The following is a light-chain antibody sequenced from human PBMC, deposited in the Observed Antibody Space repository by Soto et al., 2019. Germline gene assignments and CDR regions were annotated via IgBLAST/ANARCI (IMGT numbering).Light chain of an antibody. J-gene: IGKJ1*01. CDR2: DAS. CDR3: LRYNAFSQT. Sequence: IQLTQSPSTLYASVGDRVTITCRASQSMNSWLAWYQQKPGEAPKVLIYDASILGSGVPSRFSGSGSGTEFTLTIGSLQPEDFATYYCLRYNAFSQTFGQGTKVDIK. CDR1: QSMNSW. V-gene: IGKV1-5*01.